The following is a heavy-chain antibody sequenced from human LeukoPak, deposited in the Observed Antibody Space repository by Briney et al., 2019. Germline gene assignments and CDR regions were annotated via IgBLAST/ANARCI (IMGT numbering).Heavy chain of an antibody. D-gene: IGHD3-10*01. J-gene: IGHJ3*02. V-gene: IGHV1-18*03. CDR2: ISAYNGNT. CDR3: ARVRRSGTLIDAFDI. CDR1: GYTFTSYG. Sequence: ASVKVSCKASGYTFTSYGISWVRQAPGQGLEWMGWISAYNGNTNYAQKLQGRVTMTTDTSTSTAYMELRSLRSEDMAVYYCARVRRSGTLIDAFDIWGQGTMVTVSS.